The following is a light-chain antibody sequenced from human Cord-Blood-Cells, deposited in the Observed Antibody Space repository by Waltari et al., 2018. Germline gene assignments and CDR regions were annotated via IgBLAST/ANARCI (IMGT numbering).Light chain of an antibody. CDR3: QQSYSTPLT. V-gene: IGKV1-39*01. J-gene: IGKJ4*01. CDR2: AAS. CDR1: QSISSY. Sequence: DIQMTQSPSSLSASVGDRVTITCRASQSISSYFNWYQQKPGKAPKLLIYAASSLQSGVPSRFSGSGSGTDFTLTISSLQPEYFATYYCQQSYSTPLTFGGGTKVEIK.